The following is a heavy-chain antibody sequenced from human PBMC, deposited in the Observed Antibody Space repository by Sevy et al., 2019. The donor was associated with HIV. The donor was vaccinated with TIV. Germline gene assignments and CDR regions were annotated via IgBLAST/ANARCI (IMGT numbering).Heavy chain of an antibody. V-gene: IGHV3-23*01. Sequence: GGSLRLSCAASGFTFSSHAMSWVRQAPGKGLEWVSAISGSGGMTYYTDSVKGRFTISRDNSKNTLYLQMSSLRAEDTAVYYCAKEDCTGGSSYGGFDYWGQGTLVTVSS. CDR1: GFTFSSHA. CDR3: AKEDCTGGSSYGGFDY. CDR2: ISGSGGMT. D-gene: IGHD2-15*01. J-gene: IGHJ4*02.